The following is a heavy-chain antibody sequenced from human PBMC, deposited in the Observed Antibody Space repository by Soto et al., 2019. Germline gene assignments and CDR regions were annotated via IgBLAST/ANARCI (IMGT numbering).Heavy chain of an antibody. CDR2: IYWDDDK. CDR3: AHSKGSSWYNDAFDI. J-gene: IGHJ3*02. Sequence: QITLKESGPTRVKPTQTLTLTCTFSWFSLSTSGGGVGWIRQPPGKALEWLALIYWDDDKRYSPSLKSRLTITKDTSKNQVVLTMTNMDPVDTATYYCAHSKGSSWYNDAFDIWGQGTMVTFSS. D-gene: IGHD6-13*01. V-gene: IGHV2-5*02. CDR1: WFSLSTSGGG.